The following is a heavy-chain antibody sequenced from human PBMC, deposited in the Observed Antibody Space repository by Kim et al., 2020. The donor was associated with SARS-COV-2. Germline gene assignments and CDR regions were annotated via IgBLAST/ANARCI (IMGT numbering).Heavy chain of an antibody. Sequence: SETLSLTCTVSGGSISSSSYYWGWIRQPPGKGLEWIGSIYYSGSTYYNPSLKSRVTISVDTSKNQFSLKLSSVTAADTAVYYCARVVSHSSGWYRWVYYWGQGTLVTVSS. V-gene: IGHV4-39*07. D-gene: IGHD6-19*01. CDR1: GGSISSSSYY. CDR2: IYYSGST. J-gene: IGHJ4*02. CDR3: ARVVSHSSGWYRWVYY.